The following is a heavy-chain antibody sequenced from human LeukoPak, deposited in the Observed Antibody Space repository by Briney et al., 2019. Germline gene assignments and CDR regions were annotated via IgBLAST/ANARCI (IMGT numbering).Heavy chain of an antibody. J-gene: IGHJ4*02. V-gene: IGHV4-39*01. Sequence: SQTLSLTCTVSGGSISSSSYYWGWIRQPPGKGLEWIGSIYYSGNTYYNPSLKSRVTISVDTSNNQFSLKLSSVTAADTAVYYCARHYWNGYLFDYWGQGTLVTVSS. CDR1: GGSISSSSYY. CDR3: ARHYWNGYLFDY. D-gene: IGHD3-3*01. CDR2: IYYSGNT.